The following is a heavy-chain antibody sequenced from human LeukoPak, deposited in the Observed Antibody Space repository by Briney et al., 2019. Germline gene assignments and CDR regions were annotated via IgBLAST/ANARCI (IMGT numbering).Heavy chain of an antibody. CDR1: GFTFSSYG. CDR2: IWYDGSNK. CDR3: AREGVSDDFWSGYYRYYYYYYGMDV. J-gene: IGHJ6*02. Sequence: GGSLRLSCAASGFTFSSYGMHWVRQAPGKGLEWVAVIWYDGSNKYYADSVKGRFTISRDNSKNTLYLQMNSLRAEDTAVYYCAREGVSDDFWSGYYRYYYYYYGMDVWGQGTTVTVSS. V-gene: IGHV3-33*08. D-gene: IGHD3-3*01.